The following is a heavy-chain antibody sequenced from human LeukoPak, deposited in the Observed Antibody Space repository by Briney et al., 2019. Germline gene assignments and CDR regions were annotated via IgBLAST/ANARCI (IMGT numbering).Heavy chain of an antibody. CDR2: IHYSGST. Sequence: PSETLSLTCTVSGGSISSYYWSWIRQPPGKGLEWIGYIHYSGSTNYNPPLKSRVTISVDTSKNQFSLKLSSVTAADTAVYYCARELIAVAGTGYFDYWGQGTLVTVSS. CDR1: GGSISSYY. D-gene: IGHD6-19*01. J-gene: IGHJ4*02. CDR3: ARELIAVAGTGYFDY. V-gene: IGHV4-59*12.